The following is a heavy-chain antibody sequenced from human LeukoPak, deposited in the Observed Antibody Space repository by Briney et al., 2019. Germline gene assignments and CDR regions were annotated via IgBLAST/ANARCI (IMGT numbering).Heavy chain of an antibody. D-gene: IGHD3-10*01. CDR3: ARDSRGSGLHPDY. CDR2: ISSNGGST. Sequence: GGSLRLSCAASGFTFSSYAMHWVRQAPGKGLEDVSAISSNGGSTYYANSVKGRFTISRDNSKNTLYLQMGSLRDEDMAVYYCARDSRGSGLHPDYWGQGTLVTVSS. J-gene: IGHJ4*02. CDR1: GFTFSSYA. V-gene: IGHV3-64*01.